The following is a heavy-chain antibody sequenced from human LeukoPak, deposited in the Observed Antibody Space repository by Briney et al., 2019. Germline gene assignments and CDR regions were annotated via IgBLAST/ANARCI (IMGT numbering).Heavy chain of an antibody. CDR3: AKETRGSYSDY. J-gene: IGHJ4*02. CDR1: GFTFSSSG. D-gene: IGHD1-26*01. CDR2: IRYDGTSK. V-gene: IGHV3-30*02. Sequence: GGSLRLSCAASGFTFSSSGMHWVRQAPGKGLEWVAFIRYDGTSKYYADSVKGRFTISRDNSKNTVYLQMNGLRAEDTAVYYCAKETRGSYSDYWGQGTLVTVSS.